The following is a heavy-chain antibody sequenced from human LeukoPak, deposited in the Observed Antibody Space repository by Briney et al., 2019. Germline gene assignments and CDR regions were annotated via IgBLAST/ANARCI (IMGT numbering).Heavy chain of an antibody. CDR3: ARGFDNLGSGWYSY. J-gene: IGHJ4*02. CDR1: GFTFSSYG. V-gene: IGHV3-30*02. CDR2: TRYDGSNK. Sequence: GGSLRLSCAASGFTFSSYGMHWVRQAPGKGLEWVAFTRYDGSNKYYTDSVKGRFTISRDNSKTTLYLQMNSLRAEDTAVYYCARGFDNLGSGWYSYWGQGTLVTVSS. D-gene: IGHD6-19*01.